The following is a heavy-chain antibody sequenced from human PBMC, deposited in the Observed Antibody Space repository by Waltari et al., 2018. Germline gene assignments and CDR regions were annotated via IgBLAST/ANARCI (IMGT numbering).Heavy chain of an antibody. CDR1: GYTFTDDY. CDR3: ARVRSGGSYNFQH. V-gene: IGHV1-69-2*01. J-gene: IGHJ1*01. CDR2: VDPEDGET. D-gene: IGHD1-26*01. Sequence: EVQVVQSGTEVKKPGATVKISCKASGYTFTDDYMHWVQQAPGKGLEWMGRVDPEDGETIYAEKFQGRVTITADTSTDTAYMELSSLRSEDTAVYYCARVRSGGSYNFQHWGQGTLVTVSS.